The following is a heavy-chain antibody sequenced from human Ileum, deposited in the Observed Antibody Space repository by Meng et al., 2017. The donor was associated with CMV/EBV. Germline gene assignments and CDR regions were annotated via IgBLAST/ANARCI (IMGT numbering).Heavy chain of an antibody. D-gene: IGHD1-7*01. V-gene: IGHV3-53*01. CDR1: GFVVSSND. CDR2: IYRDGST. Sequence: WAASGFVVSSNDMSWVRQAPGKGPECVSIIYRDGSTHYGDSVKGRFTISRDNSKNTVHLQMNSLRAEDTAIYYCARASGTYWIGRFDPWGQGTLVTVSS. CDR3: ARASGTYWIGRFDP. J-gene: IGHJ5*02.